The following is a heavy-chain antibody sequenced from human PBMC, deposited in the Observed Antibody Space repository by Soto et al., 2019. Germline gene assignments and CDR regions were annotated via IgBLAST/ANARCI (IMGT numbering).Heavy chain of an antibody. CDR3: ARLRGSSFALDY. Sequence: PSETLSLTCTVSGGSISNYYWSWIRQPSGKGLELIGYVYSSGSANYNPSLKSRVTISVSSSKNQFSLKLTSVTAADTAVYYCARLRGSSFALDYWGQGSLVTVSS. D-gene: IGHD1-26*01. V-gene: IGHV4-59*01. CDR1: GGSISNYY. J-gene: IGHJ4*02. CDR2: VYSSGSA.